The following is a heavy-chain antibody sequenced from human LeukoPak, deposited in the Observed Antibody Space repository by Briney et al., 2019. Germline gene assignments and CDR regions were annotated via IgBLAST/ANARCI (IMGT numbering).Heavy chain of an antibody. D-gene: IGHD6-6*01. J-gene: IGHJ6*03. V-gene: IGHV1-2*02. CDR3: ARVEYSSSSYYYYYYMDV. CDR2: INPNSGGT. Sequence: GASVKVSCKASGYTFTGYYMHWVRQAPGQGLEWMGWINPNSGGTNYAQKFQGRVTMTRDTSISTAYMELSRLRSDDTAVYYCARVEYSSSSYYYYYYMDVWGKGTTVTVSS. CDR1: GYTFTGYY.